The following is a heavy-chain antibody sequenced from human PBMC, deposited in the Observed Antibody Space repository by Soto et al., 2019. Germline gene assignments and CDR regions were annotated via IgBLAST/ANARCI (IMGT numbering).Heavy chain of an antibody. Sequence: QVQLVQSGAEVKKPGSSVKVSCKASGGTFTSYALSWVLRAPEQGLEWMGGIIPIFGTANYAQKFQGRVTITADESPSTASMELSSLRSEDTAVYYCARDRNHDYKPSDYGMAVWGQGTKVTVSS. J-gene: IGHJ6*02. CDR3: ARDRNHDYKPSDYGMAV. V-gene: IGHV1-69*01. CDR2: IIPIFGTA. CDR1: GGTFTSYA. D-gene: IGHD4-4*01.